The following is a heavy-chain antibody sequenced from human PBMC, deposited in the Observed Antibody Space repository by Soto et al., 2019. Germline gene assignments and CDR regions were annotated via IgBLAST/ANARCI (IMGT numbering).Heavy chain of an antibody. D-gene: IGHD2-15*01. CDR1: GGSFSSYA. V-gene: IGHV1-69*06. CDR3: ARDPLLGYCSGGSCPNFDY. J-gene: IGHJ4*02. Sequence: SVKVSCTASGGSFSSYAISLVRQAPGQGLEWMGGIIPIFGTANYAQKFQGRVTITADKSTSTAYMELSSLRSEDTAVYYCARDPLLGYCSGGSCPNFDYWGQGTLVTVSS. CDR2: IIPIFGTA.